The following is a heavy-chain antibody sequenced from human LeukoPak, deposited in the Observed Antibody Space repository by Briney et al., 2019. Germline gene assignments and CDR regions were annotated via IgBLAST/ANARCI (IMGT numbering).Heavy chain of an antibody. D-gene: IGHD5-18*01. CDR2: IYYSGST. V-gene: IGHV4-59*12. J-gene: IGHJ4*02. CDR3: ARGVDTAMGDY. CDR1: GGSMSYYY. Sequence: KPSETLPLTCSVSGGSMSYYYWSWIRQPPGKRLEWIGYIYYSGSTNYNPSLKSRVTISVDRSKNQFSLKLSSVTAADTAVYYCARGVDTAMGDYWGQGTLVTVSS.